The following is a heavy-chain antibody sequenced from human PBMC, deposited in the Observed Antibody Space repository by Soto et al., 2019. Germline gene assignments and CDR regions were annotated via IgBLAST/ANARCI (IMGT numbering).Heavy chain of an antibody. CDR3: ARAGGWRDYGVDV. CDR1: GYTFTGYY. Sequence: ASVKVSCKASGYTFTGYYMHWVRQAPGQGLEWMGWINPNSGGTNYAQKFQGWVTMTRDASISTAYMELSRLRSDDTAVYYCARAGGWRDYGVDVWGQGTTVTVSS. V-gene: IGHV1-2*04. D-gene: IGHD2-8*02. CDR2: INPNSGGT. J-gene: IGHJ6*02.